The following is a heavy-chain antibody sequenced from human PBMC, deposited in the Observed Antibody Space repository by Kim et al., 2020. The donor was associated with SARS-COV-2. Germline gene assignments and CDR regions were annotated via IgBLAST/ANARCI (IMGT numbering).Heavy chain of an antibody. V-gene: IGHV1-69*13. CDR3: ARRQGDGYIHYFDY. Sequence: SVKVSCKASGGTFSSYAISWVRQAPGQGLEWMGGIIPIFGTANYAQKFQGRVTITADESTSTAYMELSSLRSEDTAVYYCARRQGDGYIHYFDYWGQGTLVTVSS. J-gene: IGHJ4*02. CDR1: GGTFSSYA. CDR2: IIPIFGTA. D-gene: IGHD5-12*01.